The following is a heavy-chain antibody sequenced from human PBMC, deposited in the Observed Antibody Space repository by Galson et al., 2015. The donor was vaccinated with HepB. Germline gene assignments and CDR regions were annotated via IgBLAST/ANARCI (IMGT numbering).Heavy chain of an antibody. Sequence: LRLSCAVSGFTFSSYAMSWVRQAPGKGLEWVSAISGSGGNTYYADSVKGRFTISRDNAKNSLYLQMNSLRAEDTAVYYCARYYYDSSGYNPAGYYYYYGMDVWGQGTTVTVSS. CDR1: GFTFSSYA. CDR3: ARYYYDSSGYNPAGYYYYYGMDV. V-gene: IGHV3-23*01. J-gene: IGHJ6*02. D-gene: IGHD3-22*01. CDR2: ISGSGGNT.